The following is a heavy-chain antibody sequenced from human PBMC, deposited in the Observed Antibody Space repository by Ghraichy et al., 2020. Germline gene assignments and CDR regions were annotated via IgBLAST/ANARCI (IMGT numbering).Heavy chain of an antibody. V-gene: IGHV3-48*02. CDR1: GLTFSGYT. CDR3: ATGGGTF. D-gene: IGHD2-15*01. CDR2: ISNGDGTI. Sequence: GGSLRLSCAVSGLTFSGYTMKWVRQAPGKGLEWISFISNGDGTIYYADSVKGRFTISRDNAKNSLYLQMNSLRDEDMAVYYCATGGGTFWGQGTLVTVSS. J-gene: IGHJ4*02.